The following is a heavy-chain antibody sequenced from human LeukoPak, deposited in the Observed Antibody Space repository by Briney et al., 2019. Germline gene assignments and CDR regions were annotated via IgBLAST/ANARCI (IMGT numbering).Heavy chain of an antibody. CDR2: ISSSGSTI. CDR3: ASHYDFWSGYYNPLSMDY. Sequence: GGSLRLSCAASGFTFSDYYMSWIRQAPGKGLEWVSYISSSGSTIYYADSVKGRFTISRDNAKNSLYLQMNSLRAEDTAVYYCASHYDFWSGYYNPLSMDYWGQGTLVTVSS. D-gene: IGHD3-3*01. V-gene: IGHV3-11*04. J-gene: IGHJ4*02. CDR1: GFTFSDYY.